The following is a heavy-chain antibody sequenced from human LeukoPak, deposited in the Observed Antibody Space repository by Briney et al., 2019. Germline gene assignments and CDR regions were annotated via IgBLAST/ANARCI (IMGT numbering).Heavy chain of an antibody. CDR1: GYTFTSYG. V-gene: IGHV1-18*01. J-gene: IGHJ4*02. Sequence: ASVKVFCKASGYTFTSYGISWVRQAPGQGLEWMGWISAYNGNTNYAQKLQGRVTMTTDTSTSTAYMELRSLRSDDTAVYYCAKGTRGPQTGDYWGQGTLVTVSS. CDR3: AKGTRGPQTGDY. CDR2: ISAYNGNT. D-gene: IGHD2-2*01.